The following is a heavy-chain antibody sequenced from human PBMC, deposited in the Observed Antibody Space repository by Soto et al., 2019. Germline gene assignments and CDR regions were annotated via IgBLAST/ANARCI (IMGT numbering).Heavy chain of an antibody. CDR3: ARDRGLSSGWYNWFDP. J-gene: IGHJ5*02. D-gene: IGHD6-19*01. CDR1: GFTVSSNY. V-gene: IGHV3-66*01. Sequence: GGSLRLSCAASGFTVSSNYMSWVRQAPGKGLEWVSVIYSGGSTYYADSVKGRFTISRDNSKNTLYLQMNSLRAEDTAVYYCARDRGLSSGWYNWFDPWGQGTLVTVSS. CDR2: IYSGGST.